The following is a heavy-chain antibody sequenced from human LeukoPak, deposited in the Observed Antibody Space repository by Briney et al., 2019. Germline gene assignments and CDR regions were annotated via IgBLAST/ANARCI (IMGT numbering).Heavy chain of an antibody. J-gene: IGHJ3*02. CDR3: AKSFGCSGGSCYSDAFDI. CDR1: GFTFSSYA. V-gene: IGHV3-23*01. D-gene: IGHD2-15*01. CDR2: ISGGGGST. Sequence: GGSLRLSCAASGFTFSSYAMSWVRQAPGKGLEWVSAISGGGGSTYYADSVKGRFTISRDNSKNTLYLQMNSLRAEDTAVYYCAKSFGCSGGSCYSDAFDIWGQGTMVTVSS.